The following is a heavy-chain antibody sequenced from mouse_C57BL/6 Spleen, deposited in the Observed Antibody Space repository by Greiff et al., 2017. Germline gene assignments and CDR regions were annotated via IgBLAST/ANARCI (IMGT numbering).Heavy chain of an antibody. V-gene: IGHV1-80*01. J-gene: IGHJ1*03. CDR1: GYAFSSYW. D-gene: IGHD2-2*01. CDR3: ARGSGYGEWYFDV. Sequence: QVQLKESGAELVKPGASVKISCKASGYAFSSYWMNWVKQRPGKGLEWIGQIYPGDGDTNYNGKFKGKATLTADKSSSTAYMQLSSLTSEDSAVYCWARGSGYGEWYFDVWGTGTTVTVSS. CDR2: IYPGDGDT.